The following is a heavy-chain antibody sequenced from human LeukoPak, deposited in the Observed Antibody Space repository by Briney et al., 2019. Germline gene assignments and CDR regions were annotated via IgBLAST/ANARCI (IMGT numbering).Heavy chain of an antibody. CDR2: INPNSGGT. CDR1: GYTFTGYY. Sequence: WASVKVSCKASGYTFTGYYMHWVRQAPGQGLEWMGWINPNSGGTNYAQKFQGRVTMTRDTSIRTAYMELSRLRSDDTAVYYCARGEWELLQALDYWGQGTLVTVSS. CDR3: ARGEWELLQALDY. J-gene: IGHJ4*02. V-gene: IGHV1-2*02. D-gene: IGHD1-26*01.